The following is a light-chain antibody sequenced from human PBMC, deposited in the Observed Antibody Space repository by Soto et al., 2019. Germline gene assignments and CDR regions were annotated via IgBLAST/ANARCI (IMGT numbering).Light chain of an antibody. Sequence: IQLTPSTPTLSASIGDTDTITCRASQSINRWLAWYQQKPGEAPKLLIYDAFSLESGVPSRFRGSGFGTDFTLTISSLEPEDLAVYFCQQRSNWPRTFGQGTKVDVK. J-gene: IGKJ1*01. V-gene: IGKV1-5*01. CDR1: QSINRW. CDR3: QQRSNWPRT. CDR2: DAF.